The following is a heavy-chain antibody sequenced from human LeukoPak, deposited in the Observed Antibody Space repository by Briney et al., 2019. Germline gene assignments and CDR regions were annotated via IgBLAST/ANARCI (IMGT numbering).Heavy chain of an antibody. D-gene: IGHD3-22*01. CDR3: ARPNYYDSGGYFFGWFDP. CDR1: GGSISTSSYY. J-gene: IGHJ5*02. Sequence: SETLSLTCTVSGGSISTSSYYWGWIRQPPGKGLEWIGSIPYSGNTYYNPSLKSRVTMSVDTSKNQSSLKLSSVTAADTAVYYCARPNYYDSGGYFFGWFDPWGQGTLVTVSS. V-gene: IGHV4-39*01. CDR2: IPYSGNT.